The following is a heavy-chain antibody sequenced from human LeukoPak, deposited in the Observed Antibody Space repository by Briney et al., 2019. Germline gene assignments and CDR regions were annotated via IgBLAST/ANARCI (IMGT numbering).Heavy chain of an antibody. V-gene: IGHV3-23*01. CDR3: AKEIDSNGYYDY. Sequence: PGGSLRLSCAASGFTVSSNYAMSWVRQTPDKGLEWVSAISGSGGSTYYAASVKGRFTISRDNSKNTLYLQMNSLRAEDTAVYYCAKEIDSNGYYDYWGQGTLVTVSS. CDR1: GFTVSSNYA. D-gene: IGHD3-22*01. CDR2: ISGSGGST. J-gene: IGHJ4*02.